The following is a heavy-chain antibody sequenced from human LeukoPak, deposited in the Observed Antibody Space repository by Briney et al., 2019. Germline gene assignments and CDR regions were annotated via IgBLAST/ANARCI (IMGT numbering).Heavy chain of an antibody. D-gene: IGHD6-13*01. CDR1: GYTFATYG. Sequence: ASVKVSCKPSGYTFATYGISWVRQAPGQGLEWMGWISGYNGNTNYVQKLQGRVTMTTDTSTSTAYMELRSLRSDDTAVYYCARVTAAIYGFDFWGQGTLVTVSS. CDR2: ISGYNGNT. CDR3: ARVTAAIYGFDF. V-gene: IGHV1-18*01. J-gene: IGHJ4*02.